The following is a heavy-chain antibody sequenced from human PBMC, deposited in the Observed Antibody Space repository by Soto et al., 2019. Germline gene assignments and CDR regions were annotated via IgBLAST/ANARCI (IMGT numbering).Heavy chain of an antibody. CDR3: ARTQDYGTVTY. D-gene: IGHD4-17*01. J-gene: IGHJ4*02. CDR2: IYWDDDK. Sequence: QITLKESGPTLVKPTQTLTLTCTFSGFSLSTRGVGVGWIRQPPGKALEWLAVIYWDDDKRYSPSLKSRLTITKDTSKNQQVVLTMTNMDPVDTATYYCARTQDYGTVTYWGQGTLVTVSS. CDR1: GFSLSTRGVG. V-gene: IGHV2-5*02.